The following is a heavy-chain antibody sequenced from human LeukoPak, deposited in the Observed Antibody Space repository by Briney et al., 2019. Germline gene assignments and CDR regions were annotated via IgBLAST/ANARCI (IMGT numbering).Heavy chain of an antibody. J-gene: IGHJ4*02. CDR2: IYSTGNT. CDR3: ARNGPRSFDS. Sequence: SETLSLTCTLSGASITSGDYYWSWLRQHPGQGLEWLGYIYSTGNTYYNMSLKSRVIISIDTSKNQFSLKLNSVTAADTAVYFCARNGPRSFDSWGQGTLVTVSS. V-gene: IGHV4-31*03. D-gene: IGHD2-8*01. CDR1: GASITSGDYY.